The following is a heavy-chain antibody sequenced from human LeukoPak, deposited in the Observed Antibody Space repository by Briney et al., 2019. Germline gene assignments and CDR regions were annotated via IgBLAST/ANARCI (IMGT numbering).Heavy chain of an antibody. J-gene: IGHJ4*02. Sequence: PGGSLRLSCAASGFTFSSYGMHWVRQAPGKGLEWVAVIWYDGSNKYYADSVKGRFTISRDNSKNTLYLQMNSLRAEDTAVYYCARDGGYSYGLYYFDYWGQGTLVPVSS. V-gene: IGHV3-33*01. CDR1: GFTFSSYG. CDR3: ARDGGYSYGLYYFDY. CDR2: IWYDGSNK. D-gene: IGHD5-18*01.